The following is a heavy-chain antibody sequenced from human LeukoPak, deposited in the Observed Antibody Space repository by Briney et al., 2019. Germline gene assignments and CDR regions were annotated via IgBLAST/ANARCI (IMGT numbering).Heavy chain of an antibody. V-gene: IGHV3-30*18. J-gene: IGHJ6*02. D-gene: IGHD3-3*01. Sequence: GSLRLSCAASGFTFSSYGMHWVRQAPGKGLEWVAVISYDGSNKYYADSVKGRFTISRDNSKNTLYLQMNSLRAEDTAVYYCAKDIAQASNYDFWSAFSYFYGMDVWGQGTTVTVSS. CDR1: GFTFSSYG. CDR3: AKDIAQASNYDFWSAFSYFYGMDV. CDR2: ISYDGSNK.